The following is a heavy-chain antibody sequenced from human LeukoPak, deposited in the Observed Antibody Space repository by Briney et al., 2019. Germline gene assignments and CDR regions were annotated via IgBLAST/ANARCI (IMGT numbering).Heavy chain of an antibody. CDR2: IIPIFGTA. J-gene: IGHJ5*02. Sequence: SVKVSCKASGGTFSSYAISWVRQAPGQGLEWMGGIIPIFGTANYAQKFQGRVTITTGESTSTAYMELSSLRSEDTAVYYCARGGTIDCSSTSCYYGFDPWGQGTLVTVSS. CDR3: ARGGTIDCSSTSCYYGFDP. D-gene: IGHD2-2*01. CDR1: GGTFSSYA. V-gene: IGHV1-69*05.